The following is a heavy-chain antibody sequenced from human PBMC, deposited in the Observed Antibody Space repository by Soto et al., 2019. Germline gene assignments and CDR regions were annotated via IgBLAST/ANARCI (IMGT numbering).Heavy chain of an antibody. V-gene: IGHV4-39*01. CDR2: SYHSGST. Sequence: PSETLSLTCTVSGASITSLYYYWGWIRQPPGKGLGWIGSSYHSGSTYYAPSLMSRVAMSVDTSKYQFSLKLNSVTAADTAVYYCARRGWGSSSFFDYWGQGTLVTVSS. CDR1: GASITSLYYY. D-gene: IGHD6-6*01. J-gene: IGHJ4*02. CDR3: ARRGWGSSSFFDY.